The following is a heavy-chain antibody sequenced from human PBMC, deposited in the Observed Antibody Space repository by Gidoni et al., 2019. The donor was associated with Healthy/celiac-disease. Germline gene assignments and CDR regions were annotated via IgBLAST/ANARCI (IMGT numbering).Heavy chain of an antibody. V-gene: IGHV3-30*18. CDR2: ISYDGSNK. J-gene: IGHJ6*02. CDR3: AKARGWSGSDGRDYYYYGMDV. D-gene: IGHD3-3*01. Sequence: EWVAVISYDGSNKYYADSVKGRFTISRDNSKNTLYLQMNSLRAEDTAVYYCAKARGWSGSDGRDYYYYGMDVWGQGTTVTVSS.